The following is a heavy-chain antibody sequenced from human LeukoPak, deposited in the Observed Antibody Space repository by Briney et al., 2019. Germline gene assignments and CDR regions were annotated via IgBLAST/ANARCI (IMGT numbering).Heavy chain of an antibody. D-gene: IGHD6-6*01. CDR3: SRFSSVAAQY. Sequence: PGGSLRLSCAASGFTFSDYSMNWVRQAPGKGLEWVSSISRNSRHVYYGGSVWGRFTISRDNAKNSLYLQMNSLRAEDTAVYYCSRFSSVAAQYWGQGTLVTVSS. V-gene: IGHV3-21*01. CDR1: GFTFSDYS. CDR2: ISRNSRHV. J-gene: IGHJ4*02.